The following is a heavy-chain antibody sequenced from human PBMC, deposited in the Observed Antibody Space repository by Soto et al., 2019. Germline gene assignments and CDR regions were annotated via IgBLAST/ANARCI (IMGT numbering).Heavy chain of an antibody. CDR3: SRDAPGEAPY. V-gene: IGHV4-31*03. CDR1: GGSITNGDYY. CDR2: TNYRGTT. D-gene: IGHD2-2*01. J-gene: IGHJ4*02. Sequence: QVQLQEPGPGLVRPSQTLSLTCTVSGGSITNGDYYWNWIRQHPGKGLEWIGYTNYRGTTFYNPSLKSRVFISVETSKNQFSLNLSSVTAAETAVYFCSRDAPGEAPYWGQGTLVTVSS.